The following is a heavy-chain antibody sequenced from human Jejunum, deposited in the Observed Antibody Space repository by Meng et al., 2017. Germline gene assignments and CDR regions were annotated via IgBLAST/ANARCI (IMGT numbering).Heavy chain of an antibody. Sequence: GQLRESGPGLVKPSQTLSLTCTVSGASISSGEYFWSWIRQPPGKGLEWIGYMYYRGSTFYNPSLKSRVTISVDTSKNQFSLKLSSVTAADTAVYFCARGELLWDYWGQGTLVTVSS. CDR3: ARGELLWDY. J-gene: IGHJ4*02. V-gene: IGHV4-30-4*01. D-gene: IGHD2-2*01. CDR2: MYYRGST. CDR1: GASISSGEYF.